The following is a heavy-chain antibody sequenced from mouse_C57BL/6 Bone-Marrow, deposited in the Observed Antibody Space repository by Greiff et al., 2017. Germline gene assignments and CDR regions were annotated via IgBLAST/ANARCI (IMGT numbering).Heavy chain of an antibody. CDR1: GYAFTNYL. J-gene: IGHJ2*01. V-gene: IGHV1-54*01. D-gene: IGHD1-3*01. CDR2: INPGSGGT. Sequence: QVQLQQSGAELVRPGTSVKVSCKASGYAFTNYLIEWVKQRPGQGLEWIGVINPGSGGTNYNEKFKGKATLTADKSSSTAYMQLSSLTSEDSAVYFCARSSGYLDYWGQGTTLTVSS. CDR3: ARSSGYLDY.